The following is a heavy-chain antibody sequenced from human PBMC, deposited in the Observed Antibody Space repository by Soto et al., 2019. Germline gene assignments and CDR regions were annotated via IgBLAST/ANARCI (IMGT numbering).Heavy chain of an antibody. CDR1: RRPSTRDY. V-gene: IGHV4-59*01. CDR2: IYYNGST. J-gene: IGHJ5*01. CDR3: ARGRHCTSTIWLGFPSIWFYS. D-gene: IGHD2-2*01. Sequence: PSETVSIRCTVSRRPSTRDYWVGIRQPPGKAMESIGHIYYNGSTRENPFLTSGVTISLYPXREQFSLKLPSVTAADTAVYYCARGRHCTSTIWLGFPSIWFYSGGQGTLVTVSS.